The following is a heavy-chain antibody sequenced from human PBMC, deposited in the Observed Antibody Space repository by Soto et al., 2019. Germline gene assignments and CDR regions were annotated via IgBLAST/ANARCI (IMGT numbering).Heavy chain of an antibody. CDR2: IYYSGST. CDR1: GGSISSGDYY. D-gene: IGHD3-22*01. V-gene: IGHV4-30-4*01. Sequence: SETLSLTCTVSGGSISSGDYYWSWIRQPPGKGLEWIGYIYYSGSTYYNPSLKSRVTISVDTSKNQFSLKLSSVTAADTAVYYCARGGDSSGYYYRGPTGFDPWGQGTLVTGSS. CDR3: ARGGDSSGYYYRGPTGFDP. J-gene: IGHJ5*02.